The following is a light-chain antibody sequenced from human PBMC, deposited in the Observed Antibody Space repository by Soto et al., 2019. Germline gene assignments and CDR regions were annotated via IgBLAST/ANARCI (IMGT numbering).Light chain of an antibody. V-gene: IGKV3-20*01. CDR1: QSVTGSH. CDR3: QQYGSAPWT. J-gene: IGKJ1*01. CDR2: GAS. Sequence: EIVLTQSPGTLSLSPGERATLSCRASQSVTGSHLAWYQQQPGQAPRLLMYGASSRATGIPVRFSGSASGTDFTLTISRLEPEDFAVYYCQQYGSAPWTFGQGTKVEI.